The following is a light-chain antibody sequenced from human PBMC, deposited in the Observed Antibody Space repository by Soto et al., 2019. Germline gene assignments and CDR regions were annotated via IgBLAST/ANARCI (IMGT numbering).Light chain of an antibody. Sequence: EIVLTQSPGTLSLSPGERATLSCRASQSVSRDYLAWYQQKPGPAPRLLLYRASYRDTGIPDRFSGSGSGTEFTLSISRLEAEDFALYYCQQYSGSRPVSFGGGTKVEIK. CDR2: RAS. CDR3: QQYSGSRPVS. CDR1: QSVSRDY. V-gene: IGKV3-20*01. J-gene: IGKJ4*01.